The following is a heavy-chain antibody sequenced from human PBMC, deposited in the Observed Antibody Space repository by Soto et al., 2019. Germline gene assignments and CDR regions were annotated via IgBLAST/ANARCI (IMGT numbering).Heavy chain of an antibody. CDR3: TRGPRASSGGTGAY. J-gene: IGHJ1*01. D-gene: IGHD2-2*01. Sequence: EVQLVESGGGLVQPGGALRLSCAASGFSFDSYWMHWVRQAPGQRPMWVSRIDYDGTTTNYADSVKGRFTISRDNAKSTLYLQMNSLRPEDTAVYYCTRGPRASSGGTGAYWGKGTLVTVSS. V-gene: IGHV3-74*01. CDR2: IDYDGTTT. CDR1: GFSFDSYW.